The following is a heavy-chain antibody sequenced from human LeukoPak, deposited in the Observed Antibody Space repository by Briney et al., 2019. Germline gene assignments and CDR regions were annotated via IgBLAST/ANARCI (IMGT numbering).Heavy chain of an antibody. CDR1: GFTFSNYA. CDR3: AKAGIAVPATPEY. V-gene: IGHV3-23*01. J-gene: IGHJ4*02. D-gene: IGHD6-19*01. CDR2: ISSGGGTT. Sequence: GGSLRLSCAASGFTFSNYAMNWVRQAPGKGLEWVSVISSGGGTTYYSDSMKGRFIISRDNSKNTLYLQMNSLRADDTAVYYCAKAGIAVPATPEYCGQGTQVTVSS.